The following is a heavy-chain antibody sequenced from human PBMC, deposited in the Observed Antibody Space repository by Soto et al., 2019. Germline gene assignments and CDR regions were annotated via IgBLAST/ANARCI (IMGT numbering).Heavy chain of an antibody. D-gene: IGHD1-7*01. J-gene: IGHJ3*01. CDR1: GFTFTGFG. CDR3: VKPIVRGWNYFKASAYDV. CDR2: LSGSGDGK. Sequence: EGQLLESGGGLVRPGGSLRLSCAASGFTFTGFGMHWVRQAPGKGLEWLAALSGSGDGKYYAESVKVRFTISRDNSRDTLFLQMDSPRVEYSAVYFCVKPIVRGWNYFKASAYDVWGQGTIVTVSS. V-gene: IGHV3-23*01.